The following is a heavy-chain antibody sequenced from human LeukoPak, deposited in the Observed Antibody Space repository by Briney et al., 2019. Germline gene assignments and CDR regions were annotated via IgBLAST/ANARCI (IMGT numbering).Heavy chain of an antibody. CDR3: AKAGGVRFLEWFLSSY. D-gene: IGHD3-3*01. V-gene: IGHV3-23*01. J-gene: IGHJ4*02. CDR2: IGDSGANT. Sequence: GGSLRLSCAASGFTFSTYAMSWVRQAPGKGLEWVSTIGDSGANTYYADSVRGRFTISRDNSKNTLYLQMNSLRAEDTAVYYCAKAGGVRFLEWFLSSYWGQGTLVTVSS. CDR1: GFTFSTYA.